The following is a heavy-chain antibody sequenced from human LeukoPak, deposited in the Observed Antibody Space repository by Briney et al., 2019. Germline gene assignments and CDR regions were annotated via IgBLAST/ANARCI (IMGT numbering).Heavy chain of an antibody. CDR3: AKVLRLAAAQTPNYYYYYMDV. D-gene: IGHD6-13*01. V-gene: IGHV3-30*02. CDR2: IRYDGSNK. CDR1: GFTFSSYG. J-gene: IGHJ6*03. Sequence: PGGSLRLSCAASGFTFSSYGMHWVRQAPGKGLEWVAFIRYDGSNKYYADSVKGRFTISRDNSKNTLYLQMNSLRAEDTAVYYCAKVLRLAAAQTPNYYYYYMDVWGKGTTVTISS.